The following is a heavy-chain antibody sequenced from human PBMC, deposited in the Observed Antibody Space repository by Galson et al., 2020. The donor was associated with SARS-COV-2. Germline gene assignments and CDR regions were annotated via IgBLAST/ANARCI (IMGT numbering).Heavy chain of an antibody. CDR3: ARVGTMIVVVTHFDI. D-gene: IGHD3-22*01. J-gene: IGHJ3*02. V-gene: IGHV4-31*03. CDR2: IYYSGST. Sequence: ETSETLSLTCTVSGGSISSGGYYWSWIRQHPGKGLEWIGYIYYSGSTYYNPSLKSRVTISVDTSKNQFSLKLSSVTAADTAVYYCARVGTMIVVVTHFDIWGQGTMVTVSS. CDR1: GGSISSGGYY.